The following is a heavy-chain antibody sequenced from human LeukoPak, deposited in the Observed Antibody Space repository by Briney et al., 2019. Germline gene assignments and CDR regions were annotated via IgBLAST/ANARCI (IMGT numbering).Heavy chain of an antibody. J-gene: IGHJ6*02. D-gene: IGHD3-16*01. Sequence: TGGSLRLSCAASGFTFSDYAMTWVRQAPGKGLERVSAISGSGAGTYYADSVKGRFTISRDNSKDTLYLQMNSLRGEDTAVYYCAKVPSGVGAYYFYGMDVWGQGTTVTVSS. V-gene: IGHV3-23*01. CDR3: AKVPSGVGAYYFYGMDV. CDR1: GFTFSDYA. CDR2: ISGSGAGT.